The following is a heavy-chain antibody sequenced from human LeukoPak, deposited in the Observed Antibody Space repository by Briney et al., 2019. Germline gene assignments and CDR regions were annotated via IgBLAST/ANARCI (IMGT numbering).Heavy chain of an antibody. CDR3: ARMSVDRWFDP. Sequence: LRLSCAASGFTLSSYAMSWIRQPPGKALEWLAHIFSNDEKSYSTSLKSRLTISKDTSKSQVVLTMTNMDPVDTATYYCARMSVDRWFDPWGQGTLVTVSS. V-gene: IGHV2-26*01. D-gene: IGHD1-14*01. CDR2: IFSNDEK. CDR1: GFTLSSYA. J-gene: IGHJ5*02.